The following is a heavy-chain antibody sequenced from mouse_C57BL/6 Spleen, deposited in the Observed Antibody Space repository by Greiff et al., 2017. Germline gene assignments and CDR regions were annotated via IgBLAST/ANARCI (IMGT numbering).Heavy chain of an antibody. J-gene: IGHJ3*01. V-gene: IGHV5-17*01. D-gene: IGHD2-5*01. CDR3: ARRSNPLPWFAY. Sequence: DVMLVESGGGLVKPGGSLKLSCAASGFTFSDYGMHWVRQAPEKGLEWVAYISSGSSTIYYADTVKGRFTISRDNAKNTLFLQMTSLRSEDTAMYDGARRSNPLPWFAYWGQGTLVTVSA. CDR1: GFTFSDYG. CDR2: ISSGSSTI.